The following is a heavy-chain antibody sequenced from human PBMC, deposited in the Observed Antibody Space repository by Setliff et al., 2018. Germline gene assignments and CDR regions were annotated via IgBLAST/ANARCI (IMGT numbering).Heavy chain of an antibody. CDR3: AKANAMVVTSHSYGMDV. CDR1: GFTFSGFG. J-gene: IGHJ6*02. Sequence: SLKISCAASGFTFSGFGMHWVRQAPGKGLEWVAFIRYNGNNQYYSDSVKGRFTTSRDNSKNTLNLQMNGLRAEDTAVYYCAKANAMVVTSHSYGMDVWGQGTTVTVSS. CDR2: IRYNGNNQ. D-gene: IGHD2-21*02. V-gene: IGHV3-30*02.